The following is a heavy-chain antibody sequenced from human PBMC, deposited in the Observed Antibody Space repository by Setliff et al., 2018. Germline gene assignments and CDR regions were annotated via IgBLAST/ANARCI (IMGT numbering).Heavy chain of an antibody. CDR3: ARGYCDGIGCPAPLYYFDS. D-gene: IGHD2-21*01. CDR1: GYSFTLYA. J-gene: IGHJ4*02. V-gene: IGHV1-3*03. Sequence: GASVKVSCKASGYSFTLYAMHWMRQAPGQRLEWMGWMNIDNGKTEYSQEFQDRVTFTRDTFAETAYMELHSLTSDDMAVYYCARGYCDGIGCPAPLYYFDSWGQGTLVTVSS. CDR2: MNIDNGKT.